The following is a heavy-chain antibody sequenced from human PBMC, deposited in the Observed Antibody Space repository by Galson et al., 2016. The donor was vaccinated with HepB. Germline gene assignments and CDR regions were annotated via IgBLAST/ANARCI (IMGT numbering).Heavy chain of an antibody. CDR3: AKDNWGIAAAGTPDY. CDR1: GFTFSRYW. Sequence: LRLSCAASGFTFSRYWMSWVRQAPGKGLEWLANIKQDGSEKYYVDSAKGRFTISRDNAKNSLYLQMNSLRAEDTAVYYCAKDNWGIAAAGTPDYWGQGTLVTVSS. J-gene: IGHJ4*02. CDR2: IKQDGSEK. D-gene: IGHD6-13*01. V-gene: IGHV3-7*01.